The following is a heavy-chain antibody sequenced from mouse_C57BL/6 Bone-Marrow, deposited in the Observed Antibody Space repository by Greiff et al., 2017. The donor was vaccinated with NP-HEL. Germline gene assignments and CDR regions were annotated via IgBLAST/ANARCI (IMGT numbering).Heavy chain of an antibody. V-gene: IGHV1-26*01. CDR1: GYTFTDYY. CDR2: INPNNGGT. Sequence: VQLQQSGPELVKPGASVKISCKASGYTFTDYYMNWVKQSHGKSLEWIGDINPNNGGTSYNQKFKGKATLTVDKSSSTAYMELRSLTSEDSAVYYCASYYGSSFPHAMDYWGQGTSVTVSS. D-gene: IGHD1-1*01. CDR3: ASYYGSSFPHAMDY. J-gene: IGHJ4*01.